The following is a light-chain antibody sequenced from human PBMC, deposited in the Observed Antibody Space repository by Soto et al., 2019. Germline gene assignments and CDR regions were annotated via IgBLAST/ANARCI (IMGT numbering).Light chain of an antibody. V-gene: IGLV2-8*01. Sequence: QSALTQPPSASGSPGQSVTISCTGTSSDVGAYKYVSWYQQYPGKPPKLMIYEVTKRPSGVPDRFSGSKSGNTASLTVSGLQAEDEDDYYCTSYVGNDIWVFGGGTKVTVL. CDR2: EVT. CDR3: TSYVGNDIWV. CDR1: SSDVGAYKY. J-gene: IGLJ3*02.